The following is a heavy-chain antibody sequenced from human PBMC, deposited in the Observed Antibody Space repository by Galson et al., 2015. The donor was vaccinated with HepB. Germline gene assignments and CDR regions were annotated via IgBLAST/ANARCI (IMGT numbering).Heavy chain of an antibody. V-gene: IGHV3-33*08. Sequence: SLRLSCAASGFTFSSYGMHWVRQAPGKGLEWVAVIWYDGSNKYHADSVKGRFTISRDNSKNTLYLQMNSLRAEDTAVYYCARHDLISSSWGWFDPWGQGTLVTVSS. CDR2: IWYDGSNK. J-gene: IGHJ5*02. D-gene: IGHD6-13*01. CDR3: ARHDLISSSWGWFDP. CDR1: GFTFSSYG.